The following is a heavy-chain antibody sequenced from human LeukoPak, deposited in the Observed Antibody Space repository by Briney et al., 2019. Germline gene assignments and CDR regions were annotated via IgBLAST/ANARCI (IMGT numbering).Heavy chain of an antibody. V-gene: IGHV3-23*01. CDR1: GFTFSSYA. CDR2: ISGSGGST. D-gene: IGHD4-17*01. J-gene: IGHJ6*03. CDR3: AKWDGDLYHYYYMDV. Sequence: PGGSLRLSCAASGFTFSSYAMSWVRQAPGKGLEWVSVISGSGGSTYYADSVKGRFTISRDNSKNTLYLQMDSLRAEDTAVYYCAKWDGDLYHYYYMDVWGKGTTVTVSS.